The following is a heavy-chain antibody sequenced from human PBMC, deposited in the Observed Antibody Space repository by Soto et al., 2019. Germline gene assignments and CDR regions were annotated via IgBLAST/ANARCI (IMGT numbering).Heavy chain of an antibody. CDR1: GITFSSYA. J-gene: IGHJ4*02. V-gene: IGHV3-23*01. CDR2: ISISGVTT. Sequence: GGSLRLSCAASGITFSSYAMSWVRQAPGKGLEWVSTISISGVTTYYADSVKGRFTMSRDNSKNTLYLQMNSLKAEDTAVYYCAKVQGTLDPFNHWGQGTLVTVSS. D-gene: IGHD3-9*01. CDR3: AKVQGTLDPFNH.